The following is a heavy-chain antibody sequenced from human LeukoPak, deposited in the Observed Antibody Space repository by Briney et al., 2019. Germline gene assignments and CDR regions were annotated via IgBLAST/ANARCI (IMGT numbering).Heavy chain of an antibody. CDR2: ISSSSSYI. CDR3: AREGMVATFDY. D-gene: IGHD5-12*01. V-gene: IGHV3-21*01. CDR1: GFIFSTYG. J-gene: IGHJ4*02. Sequence: PGGSLRLSCAAPGFIFSTYGMHWVRQAPGKGLEWVSSISSSSSYIYYADSVKGRFTISRDKAKNSLYLQMNSLRAEDTAIYYCAREGMVATFDYWGQGTLVTVSS.